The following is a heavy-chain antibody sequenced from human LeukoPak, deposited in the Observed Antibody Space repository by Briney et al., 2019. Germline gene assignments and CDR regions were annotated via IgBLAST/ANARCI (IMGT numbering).Heavy chain of an antibody. J-gene: IGHJ5*02. CDR2: ISSSGSTI. Sequence: PGGSLRLSCVASGFTFSSYEMNWVRQAPGKELERVSYISSSGSTIYNADSVKGRYTISRDNAKNSLYLQMNSLGAEDTAVYYCARGASGSYELWFDPWGQGTLVTVSS. CDR1: GFTFSSYE. CDR3: ARGASGSYELWFDP. V-gene: IGHV3-48*03. D-gene: IGHD1-26*01.